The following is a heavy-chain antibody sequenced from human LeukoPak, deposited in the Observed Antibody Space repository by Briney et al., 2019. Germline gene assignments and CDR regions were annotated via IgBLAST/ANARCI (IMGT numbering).Heavy chain of an antibody. Sequence: GGSLRLSCAASGFTFSSYGMSWVRQAPGKGLEWVSDISGSGISTYYADSVKGRFTISRDNSKNTLYRQMNSLRAEDTAVYYCAKDGSGSYYYTFDYWGQGTLVTVSS. CDR1: GFTFSSYG. CDR2: ISGSGIST. V-gene: IGHV3-23*01. J-gene: IGHJ4*02. CDR3: AKDGSGSYYYTFDY. D-gene: IGHD3-10*01.